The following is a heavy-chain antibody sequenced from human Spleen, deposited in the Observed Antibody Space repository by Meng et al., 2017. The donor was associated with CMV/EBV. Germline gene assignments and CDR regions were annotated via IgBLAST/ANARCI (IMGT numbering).Heavy chain of an antibody. CDR3: ARHTRDDGYDGTFDF. D-gene: IGHD5-12*01. CDR2: IWPGDSDV. J-gene: IGHJ3*01. Sequence: GESLKISCKASGYNFNDYWIAWVRQVPGKGLEWLGIIWPGDSDVRYNPSFQGQVTLSVDRSISTASLEWSSLKAPDSATYYCARHTRDDGYDGTFDFWGQGTVVTVSS. CDR1: GYNFNDYW. V-gene: IGHV5-51*01.